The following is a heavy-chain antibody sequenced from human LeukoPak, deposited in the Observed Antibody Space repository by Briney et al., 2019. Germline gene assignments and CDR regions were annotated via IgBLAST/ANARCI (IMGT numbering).Heavy chain of an antibody. Sequence: ASVKVSCKASGYTFTGYYMHWVRQAPGQGLEWMGWINPNSGGTNYAQKFQGRVTMTRDTSISTAYMELSRLRSDDTAVYYCARGDGVNSGWFGETYYYYYYMDVWGKGTTVTISS. V-gene: IGHV1-2*02. J-gene: IGHJ6*03. CDR3: ARGDGVNSGWFGETYYYYYYMDV. D-gene: IGHD3-10*01. CDR1: GYTFTGYY. CDR2: INPNSGGT.